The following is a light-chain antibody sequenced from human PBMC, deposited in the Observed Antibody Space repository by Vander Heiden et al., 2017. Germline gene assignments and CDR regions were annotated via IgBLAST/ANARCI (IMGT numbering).Light chain of an antibody. CDR1: QSVSTY. J-gene: IGKJ4*01. Sequence: LTHSPATLSLSPGERATLSCRASQSVSTYLVWYQQNPGQAPRVLIYDTSNRATGIPARFSGSASGTDFTLTISILDPEDFAVYYCQQRTTWPLTFGGGTKVEIK. CDR3: QQRTTWPLT. CDR2: DTS. V-gene: IGKV3-11*01.